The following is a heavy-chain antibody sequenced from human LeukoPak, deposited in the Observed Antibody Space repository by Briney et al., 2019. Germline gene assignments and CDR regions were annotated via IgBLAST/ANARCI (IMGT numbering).Heavy chain of an antibody. V-gene: IGHV1-2*02. CDR1: GYTFTAYY. Sequence: ASVKVSCKASGYTFTAYYMHWVRQAPGQGLEWMGWINPNTGGTNYAPKFQGRVTMTRDTSISAAYMVLSSLTFDDTAVHYCARDDNFQFDYWGQGTLATVSS. D-gene: IGHD1-1*01. CDR2: INPNTGGT. CDR3: ARDDNFQFDY. J-gene: IGHJ4*02.